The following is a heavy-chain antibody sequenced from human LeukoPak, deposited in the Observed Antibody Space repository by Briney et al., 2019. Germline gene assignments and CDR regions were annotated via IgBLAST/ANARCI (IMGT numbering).Heavy chain of an antibody. CDR2: IYYSGST. Sequence: SETLSLTCTVSGGSISSYHWSWIRQPPGKGLEWIGYIYYSGSTNYNPSLTSRVTISVDTSKKQFSLKLRSVTAADTAVIYCASARLGSGLEGAFDVWGQGTMVTVSS. V-gene: IGHV4-59*01. D-gene: IGHD6-25*01. CDR3: ASARLGSGLEGAFDV. CDR1: GGSISSYH. J-gene: IGHJ3*01.